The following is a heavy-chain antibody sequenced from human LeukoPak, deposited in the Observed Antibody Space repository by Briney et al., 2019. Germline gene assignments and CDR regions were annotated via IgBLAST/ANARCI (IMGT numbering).Heavy chain of an antibody. J-gene: IGHJ4*02. CDR2: IYYSGST. D-gene: IGHD6-19*01. V-gene: IGHV4-39*01. Sequence: TSETLSLTCTVSGGSISSSSYYWGWIRQPPGKGLEWIGSIYYSGSTYYNPSLKSRVTISVDTSKNQFSLKLSSVTAADTAVYYCARQTVAGTGGLLDYWGQGTLVTVSS. CDR3: ARQTVAGTGGLLDY. CDR1: GGSISSSSYY.